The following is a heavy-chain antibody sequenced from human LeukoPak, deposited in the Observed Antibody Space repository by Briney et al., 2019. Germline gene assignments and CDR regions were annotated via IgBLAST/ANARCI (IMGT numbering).Heavy chain of an antibody. Sequence: GGSLRLSCAASGFTFSSYAMSWVRPSPGKGLEWVSTFGIGGSAYYADSVKGRFTISRDNSKNTLYLQLNSLRAEDTAVYYCARDGLWRAYYYYGMDVWGQGTTVTVFS. CDR1: GFTFSSYA. V-gene: IGHV3-23*01. CDR3: ARDGLWRAYYYYGMDV. CDR2: FGIGGSA. J-gene: IGHJ6*01. D-gene: IGHD2-21*01.